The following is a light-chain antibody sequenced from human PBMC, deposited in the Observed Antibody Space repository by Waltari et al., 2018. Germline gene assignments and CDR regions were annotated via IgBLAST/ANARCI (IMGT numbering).Light chain of an antibody. V-gene: IGKV3-20*01. CDR2: TTS. J-gene: IGKJ2*01. Sequence: DIVLTQSPATLSLSPGERATLSCRASQSLDNSYLAWYQQKPGQAPRLLLHTTSIRGAGIPDRFSGSGSGTDFTLTISRLEPEDFAVYYCQQYGYSHYTFGQGTRVEIK. CDR3: QQYGYSHYT. CDR1: QSLDNSY.